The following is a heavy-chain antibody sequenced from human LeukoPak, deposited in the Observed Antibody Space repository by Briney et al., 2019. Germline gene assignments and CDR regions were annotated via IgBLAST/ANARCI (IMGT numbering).Heavy chain of an antibody. CDR1: GGSFSIYY. V-gene: IGHV4-34*01. D-gene: IGHD6-13*01. CDR2: INHSGST. CDR3: ATGRGPQLVD. Sequence: KPSETLSLTCAVYGGSFSIYYSSCIRQPPGKGLEWVGEINHSGSTNYNPSLKSRVTISVDTSKNQFSLRLSSVTAADTAVYYCATGRGPQLVDWGQGTLVTVSS. J-gene: IGHJ4*02.